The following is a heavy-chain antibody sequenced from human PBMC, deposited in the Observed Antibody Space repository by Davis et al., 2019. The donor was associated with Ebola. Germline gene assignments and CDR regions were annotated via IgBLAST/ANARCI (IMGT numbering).Heavy chain of an antibody. J-gene: IGHJ3*02. Sequence: GESLKISCVASGFTFSIYNMNWVRQAPGRGLEWISYISSTSKTIYYADSVRGRFTISRDNGDNSLYLEMNTLRAEDTAVYYCARETYDSSNFYPSAFDIWGQGTLVTVSS. CDR1: GFTFSIYN. CDR2: ISSTSKTI. D-gene: IGHD3-22*01. V-gene: IGHV3-48*04. CDR3: ARETYDSSNFYPSAFDI.